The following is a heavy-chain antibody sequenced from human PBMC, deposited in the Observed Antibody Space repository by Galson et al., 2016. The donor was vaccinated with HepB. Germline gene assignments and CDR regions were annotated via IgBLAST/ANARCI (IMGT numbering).Heavy chain of an antibody. J-gene: IGHJ4*02. CDR1: GFTFNTYA. D-gene: IGHD4-17*01. V-gene: IGHV3-23*01. Sequence: SLRLSCAASGFTFNTYAMGWVRQAPGMGLEWVSSTSASGASAYYADSVEGRFTTSRDNSKNTLSLQMNSLRAEDTAVYYCAEGLRVMTTEYFDYWGQGTLVTVSS. CDR3: AEGLRVMTTEYFDY. CDR2: TSASGASA.